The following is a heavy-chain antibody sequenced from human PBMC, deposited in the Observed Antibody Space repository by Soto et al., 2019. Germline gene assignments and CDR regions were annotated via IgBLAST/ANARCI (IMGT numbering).Heavy chain of an antibody. V-gene: IGHV4-34*01. D-gene: IGHD6-13*01. CDR1: GGSFSGYY. CDR2: INHSGST. Sequence: AESLSLTCAVYGGSFSGYYWSWIRQPPGKGLEWIGEINHSGSTNYNPSLKSRVTISVDTSKNQFSLKLSSVTAADTAVYYCARHTLFGYSSSWYSSPRSYYYGMHVWGEGTTGT. J-gene: IGHJ6*02. CDR3: ARHTLFGYSSSWYSSPRSYYYGMHV.